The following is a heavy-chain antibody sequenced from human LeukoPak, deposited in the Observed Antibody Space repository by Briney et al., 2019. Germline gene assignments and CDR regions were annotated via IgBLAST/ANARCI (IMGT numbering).Heavy chain of an antibody. CDR2: SHSSGNT. D-gene: IGHD5-18*01. CDR1: GDSFTNYY. J-gene: IGHJ4*02. CDR3: ARGGDSNGYGPYHFDS. V-gene: IGHV4-59*01. Sequence: SETLSLTCTVSGDSFTNYYWSWIRQPPGKGLEWIGYSHSSGNTKYNPSLKSRVTMSVDASKNQVSLRLSSVAAADTAVYFSARGGDSNGYGPYHFDSWGQGTLVIVSS.